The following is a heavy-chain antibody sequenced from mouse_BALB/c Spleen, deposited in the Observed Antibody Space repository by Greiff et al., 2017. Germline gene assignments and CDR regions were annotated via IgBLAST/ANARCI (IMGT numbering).Heavy chain of an antibody. J-gene: IGHJ4*01. CDR2: ILPGSGST. D-gene: IGHD2-1*01. V-gene: IGHV1-9*01. Sequence: VQLQQSGAELMKPGASVKISCKATGYTFSSYWIEWVKQRPGHGLEWIGEILPGSGSTNYNEKFKGKATFTADTSSNTAYMQLSSLTSEDSAVYYCARNYGNFRGYAMDYWGQGTSVTVSS. CDR3: ARNYGNFRGYAMDY. CDR1: GYTFSSYW.